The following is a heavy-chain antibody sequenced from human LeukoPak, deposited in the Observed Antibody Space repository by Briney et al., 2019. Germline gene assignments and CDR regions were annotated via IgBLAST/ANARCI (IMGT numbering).Heavy chain of an antibody. Sequence: ASVKVSCKASGYTFTSYGISWVRQAPGQGLEWMGWISAYNGNTNYAQKLQGRVTMTTDTSTSTAYMELRSLRSDDTAVYYCARYRYCSSTSCYRGYYYYMDVWGKGTTVTVSS. CDR2: ISAYNGNT. V-gene: IGHV1-18*01. CDR1: GYTFTSYG. J-gene: IGHJ6*03. D-gene: IGHD2-2*01. CDR3: ARYRYCSSTSCYRGYYYYMDV.